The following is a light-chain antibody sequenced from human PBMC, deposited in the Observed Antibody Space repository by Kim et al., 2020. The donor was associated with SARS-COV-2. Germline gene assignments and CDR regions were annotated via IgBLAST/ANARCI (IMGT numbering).Light chain of an antibody. Sequence: DIQMTQSPSTLSASVGDRVTITCRASQSISSWLAWYQQKPGKAPKVLISKASTLESGVSSRFSGSGSGTEFTLTISSLQPDDFATYYCQQYKSWYTFGQGTKLEIK. CDR3: QQYKSWYT. J-gene: IGKJ2*01. CDR1: QSISSW. CDR2: KAS. V-gene: IGKV1-5*03.